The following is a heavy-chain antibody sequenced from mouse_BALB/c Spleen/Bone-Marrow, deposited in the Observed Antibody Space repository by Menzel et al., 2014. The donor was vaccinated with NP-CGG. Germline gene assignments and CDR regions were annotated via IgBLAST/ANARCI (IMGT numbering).Heavy chain of an antibody. V-gene: IGHV7-3*02. CDR1: GFTFTDYY. J-gene: IGHJ3*01. CDR2: IRNKANGYTT. Sequence: EVKLVESGGGLVQPGGSLRLSCAPSGFTFTDYYMSWVRQPPGKALEWLGFIRNKANGYTTEYSASVKGRFTISRDNSQSILYLQMNTLRAEDSATYYCATGWFAYWGQGTLVTVSA. CDR3: ATGWFAY.